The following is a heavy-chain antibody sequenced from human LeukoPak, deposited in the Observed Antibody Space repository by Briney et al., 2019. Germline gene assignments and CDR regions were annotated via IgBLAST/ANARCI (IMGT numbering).Heavy chain of an antibody. Sequence: GGSLRLSCAASGFTFSTYALHWVRQAPGKGLEWVAVISSDGSSKYYVDSVKGRFTISRDNSMNTLYLQMNSLRAEDTAVYYCASSYYYDSSGYYCWGQGTLVTVSS. CDR2: ISSDGSSK. J-gene: IGHJ4*02. V-gene: IGHV3-30*03. D-gene: IGHD3-22*01. CDR1: GFTFSTYA. CDR3: ASSYYYDSSGYYC.